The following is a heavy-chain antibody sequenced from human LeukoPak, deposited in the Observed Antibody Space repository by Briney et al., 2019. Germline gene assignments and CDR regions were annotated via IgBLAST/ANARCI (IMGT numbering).Heavy chain of an antibody. CDR3: ARAGYEKDAFDI. J-gene: IGHJ3*02. CDR2: ISSNGGST. Sequence: GSLRLSCAASGFTFSNAWMSWVRQAPGKGLEYVSAISSNGGSTYYANSVKGRFTISRDNSKNTLYLQMGSLRAEDMAVYYCARAGYEKDAFDIWGQGTMVTVSS. CDR1: GFTFSNAW. D-gene: IGHD2-2*01. V-gene: IGHV3-64*01.